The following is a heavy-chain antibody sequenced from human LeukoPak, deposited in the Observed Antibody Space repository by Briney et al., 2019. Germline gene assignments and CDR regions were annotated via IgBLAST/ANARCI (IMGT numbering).Heavy chain of an antibody. CDR2: ITTSSNFL. J-gene: IGHJ4*02. Sequence: GGSLRLSCVASGFTFSKNSMSWVRQAPGKGLEWVSSITTSSNFLYYGDSVKGRFTISRDNAKNSLYLQMNRLRADDTAVYYCARGRDSSGYIFDYWGQGILVTVSS. CDR3: ARGRDSSGYIFDY. V-gene: IGHV3-21*06. CDR1: GFTFSKNS. D-gene: IGHD3-22*01.